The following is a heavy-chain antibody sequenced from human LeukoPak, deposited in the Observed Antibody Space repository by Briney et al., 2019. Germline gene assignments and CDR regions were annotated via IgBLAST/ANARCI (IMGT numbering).Heavy chain of an antibody. CDR1: SDSISNSAYH. J-gene: IGHJ4*02. CDR2: IYYSRGT. D-gene: IGHD3-22*01. CDR3: ATGGIDSIDY. V-gene: IGHV4-39*01. Sequence: SETLSLTCTVSSDSISNSAYHWGWIRQPPGRGLEWIGTIYYSRGTYYNPSLKSRVTISVDTSKNHFSLKLSSVTAADTAVYYCATGGIDSIDYWGQGTLVTVSS.